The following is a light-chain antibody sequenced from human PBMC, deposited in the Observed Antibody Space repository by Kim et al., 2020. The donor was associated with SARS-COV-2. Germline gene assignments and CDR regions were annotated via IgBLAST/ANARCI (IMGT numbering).Light chain of an antibody. J-gene: IGKJ5*01. CDR3: KQYSSFPIT. V-gene: IGKV1-5*01. CDR1: QSINNW. CDR2: DAS. Sequence: SAVVGDRVTITCRASQSINNWLAWYQQKPGKAPKILIHDASSLGSGVPSRFSGSGSGTEFTLSISSLQPDDFATYYCKQYSSFPITFGQGTRLEIK.